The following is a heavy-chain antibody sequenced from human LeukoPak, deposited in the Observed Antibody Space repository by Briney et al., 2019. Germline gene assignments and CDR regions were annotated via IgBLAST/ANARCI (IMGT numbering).Heavy chain of an antibody. D-gene: IGHD3-22*01. V-gene: IGHV5-51*01. J-gene: IGHJ4*02. Sequence: GESLKISCKGSGYSFTNYCIGWVRQMPGKGLEWMGLIYPGDSDTKYSPSFQGQVTISADKSISTAYLLWSSLKASDTAMYYCARHSDRKAFDYWGQGTLVTVSS. CDR1: GYSFTNYC. CDR2: IYPGDSDT. CDR3: ARHSDRKAFDY.